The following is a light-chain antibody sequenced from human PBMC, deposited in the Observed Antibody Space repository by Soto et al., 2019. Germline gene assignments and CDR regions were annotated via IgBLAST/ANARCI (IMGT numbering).Light chain of an antibody. CDR1: SSNIGAGYD. V-gene: IGLV1-40*01. CDR2: GNS. J-gene: IGLJ3*02. Sequence: QSVLTQPPSVSGAPGQRVTISCTGSSSNIGAGYDVHWYQQLPGTAHKLLISGNSNRPSGVPDRFSGSKSGTSASLAITGLQAEDEADYYCQSYDSSLRGWVFGGGTKLTVL. CDR3: QSYDSSLRGWV.